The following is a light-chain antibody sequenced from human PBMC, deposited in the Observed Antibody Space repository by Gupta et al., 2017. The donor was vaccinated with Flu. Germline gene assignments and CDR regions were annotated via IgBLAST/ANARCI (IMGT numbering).Light chain of an antibody. CDR3: SSQTTNNDLVI. J-gene: IGLJ2*01. V-gene: IGLV2-14*01. CDR1: SNDVGGYNH. Sequence: QSALTPPASVSGSPGQSYTITSTGTSNDVGGYNHVSWYQQRPGKAPKLMIYEVISRPSAVPDRFSGSKYGSTASMTIAGLEAEDEAYYYCSSQTTNNDLVIFGGGTKLTVL. CDR2: EVI.